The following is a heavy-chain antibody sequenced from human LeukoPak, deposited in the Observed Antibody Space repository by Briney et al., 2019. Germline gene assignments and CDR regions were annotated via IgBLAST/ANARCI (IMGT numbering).Heavy chain of an antibody. D-gene: IGHD4-17*01. Sequence: SETLSLTCAVYGGSFSGYYWSWIRQPPGKGLEWIGYIYHSGSTYYNPSLKSRVTISVDRSKNQFSLKLSSVTAADTAVYYCARTSTGQGSQRSFDYWGQGTLVTVSS. J-gene: IGHJ4*02. CDR2: IYHSGST. V-gene: IGHV4-30-2*01. CDR1: GGSFSGYY. CDR3: ARTSTGQGSQRSFDY.